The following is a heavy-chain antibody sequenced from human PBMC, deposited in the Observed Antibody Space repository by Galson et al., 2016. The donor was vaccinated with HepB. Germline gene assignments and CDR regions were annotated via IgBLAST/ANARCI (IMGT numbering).Heavy chain of an antibody. V-gene: IGHV3-33*01. D-gene: IGHD4-23*01. Sequence: LRLSCAASGFTFRNYGTHWVRQAPGKGLEWVAAIWYDGNNKYYADSVKGRFTISRDNSKNTLYLQMNSLRAEDTAVYYCAREGMTTVAMLDYWGQGTLVTVAS. J-gene: IGHJ4*02. CDR2: IWYDGNNK. CDR3: AREGMTTVAMLDY. CDR1: GFTFRNYG.